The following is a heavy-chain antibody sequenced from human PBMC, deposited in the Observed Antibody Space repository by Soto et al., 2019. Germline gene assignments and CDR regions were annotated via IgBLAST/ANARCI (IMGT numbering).Heavy chain of an antibody. D-gene: IGHD5-18*01. CDR3: ARGMNGYYAFDV. CDR2: IKADGSST. Sequence: EVQLVESGGGLVQPGGSLRLSCAASGFTFSSYWMHWVRQVPGKGLVWVARIKADGSSTNYADSVKGRFTISSDNAQNTLVLQNNRLTAEDTAVYYCARGMNGYYAFDVWGQGTMGTVSS. V-gene: IGHV3-74*01. CDR1: GFTFSSYW. J-gene: IGHJ3*01.